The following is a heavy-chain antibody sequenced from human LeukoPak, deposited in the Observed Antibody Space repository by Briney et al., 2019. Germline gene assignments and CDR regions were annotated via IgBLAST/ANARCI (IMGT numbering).Heavy chain of an antibody. D-gene: IGHD3-22*01. V-gene: IGHV4-38-2*02. CDR1: GYSISSGYY. Sequence: SETLSLTCTVSGYSISSGYYWGWIRQPPGEGLEWIGSIYHSGSTYYNPSLKSRVTISVDTSKNQFSLKLSSVTAADTAVYYCARGGDYYDSTVWGQGTLVTVSS. CDR3: ARGGDYYDSTV. J-gene: IGHJ4*02. CDR2: IYHSGST.